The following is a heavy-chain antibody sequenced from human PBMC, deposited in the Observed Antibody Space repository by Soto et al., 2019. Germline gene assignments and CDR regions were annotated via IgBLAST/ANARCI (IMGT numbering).Heavy chain of an antibody. D-gene: IGHD3-16*02. CDR1: GFTFSGYA. CDR2: ISGSGGST. J-gene: IGHJ4*02. V-gene: IGHV3-23*01. CDR3: AKDDDYVWGSYRLDY. Sequence: EVQLLESGGGLVQPGGSLRLSCAASGFTFSGYAMSWVRQAPGKGLEWVSAISGSGGSTYYADSVKGRFTISRDNSKNTLYLQMNSLRAEDTAVYYCAKDDDYVWGSYRLDYWGQGTLVTVSS.